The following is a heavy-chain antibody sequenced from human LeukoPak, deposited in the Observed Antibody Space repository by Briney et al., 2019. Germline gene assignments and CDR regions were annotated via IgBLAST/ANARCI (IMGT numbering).Heavy chain of an antibody. CDR3: ARDSCGGSCYDGYYYYYMDV. CDR2: IKKDGSEK. D-gene: IGHD2-15*01. J-gene: IGHJ6*03. CDR1: GFTFSSDW. Sequence: PGGSLRLSCAASGFTFSSDWMNWVRQAPGRGLEWLANIKKDGSEKHYVDSVKGRFTISRDNAKNSVYLQMNSLRVEDTAVYYCARDSCGGSCYDGYYYYYMDVWGKGTTVSVSS. V-gene: IGHV3-7*01.